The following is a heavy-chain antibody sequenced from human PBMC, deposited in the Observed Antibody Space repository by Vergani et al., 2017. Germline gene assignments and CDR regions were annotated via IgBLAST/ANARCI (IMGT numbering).Heavy chain of an antibody. CDR2: IYYSGST. CDR1: GYSIRNGYY. Sequence: QVQLQESGPGLVEPSETLSLTCAVSGYSIRNGYYWGWIRQPPGKGLEWIGSIYYSGSTYYNPSLKSRVTISVDTSKNQFSLKLNSVTVADTAVYYCARSRPYCTSGSCPAIWGQGTLVTVSS. J-gene: IGHJ4*02. CDR3: ARSRPYCTSGSCPAI. D-gene: IGHD2-15*01. V-gene: IGHV4-38-2*01.